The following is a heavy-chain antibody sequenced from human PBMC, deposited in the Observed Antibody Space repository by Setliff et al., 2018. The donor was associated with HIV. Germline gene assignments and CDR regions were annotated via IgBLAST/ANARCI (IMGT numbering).Heavy chain of an antibody. D-gene: IGHD6-13*01. Sequence: PSETLSLTCAFYHGSFSGYYWSWIRQPPGKGLEWIGEINHSGNTNYNPSLERRVTISADTSQNQFSLNLTSVTAADTAVYYCAGSSSYSFDFWGPGTLVTAPQ. CDR1: HGSFSGYY. V-gene: IGHV4-34*01. CDR3: AGSSSYSFDF. J-gene: IGHJ4*02. CDR2: INHSGNT.